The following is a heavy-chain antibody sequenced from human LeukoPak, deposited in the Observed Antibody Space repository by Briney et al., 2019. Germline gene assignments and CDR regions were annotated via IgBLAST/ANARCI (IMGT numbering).Heavy chain of an antibody. CDR3: APPPYYYEANGYSVG. J-gene: IGHJ4*02. CDR1: GASISSSNF. Sequence: PSGTLSLTCTVSGASISSSNFWSWVRQPPGRGLEWIAEIFHSGTSNHNPSLKTRLKVFVDKSKNQFSLNLSSVTAADTAVYYCAPPPYYYEANGYSVGWGQGTLVTVSS. V-gene: IGHV4-4*02. CDR2: IFHSGTS. D-gene: IGHD3-22*01.